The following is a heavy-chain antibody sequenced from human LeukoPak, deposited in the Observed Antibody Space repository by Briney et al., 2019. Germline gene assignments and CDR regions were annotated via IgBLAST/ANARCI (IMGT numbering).Heavy chain of an antibody. Sequence: GGSLRLSCSASGFTFSNAWLNWVRQAPGKGLEWVGHIKSKTDGGTTDYAAPVKGRFTISRDDSKNTLFLQMNSLKTEDTAVYYCTLPWGSGSYYDYWGQGTLVTVSS. J-gene: IGHJ4*02. CDR2: IKSKTDGGTT. CDR3: TLPWGSGSYYDY. V-gene: IGHV3-15*01. CDR1: GFTFSNAW. D-gene: IGHD3-10*01.